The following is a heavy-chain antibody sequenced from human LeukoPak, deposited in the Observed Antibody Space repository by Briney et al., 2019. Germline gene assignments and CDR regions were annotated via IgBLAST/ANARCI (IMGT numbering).Heavy chain of an antibody. CDR2: INHSGST. J-gene: IGHJ4*02. CDR3: ARGRLAAYFDY. D-gene: IGHD6-13*01. Sequence: SETLSLTCAVYGGSFSGYYWSWIRQPPGKGLEWIKEINHSGSTNYNPSLKSRVTISVDTSKNQFSLKLSSVTAADTAVYYCARGRLAAYFDYWGQGTLVTVSS. V-gene: IGHV4-34*01. CDR1: GGSFSGYY.